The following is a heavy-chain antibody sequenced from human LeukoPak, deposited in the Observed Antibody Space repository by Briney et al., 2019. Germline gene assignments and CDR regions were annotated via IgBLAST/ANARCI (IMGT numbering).Heavy chain of an antibody. CDR3: ARDTYYYDSSGYYYEDY. V-gene: IGHV1-2*02. D-gene: IGHD3-22*01. CDR2: INPNSGGT. CDR1: GYTFTGYY. Sequence: ASVKVSCKASGYTFTGYYMHWVRQAPGQGLEWKGWINPNSGGTNYAQKFQGRVTMTRDTSISTAYMELSRLRSDDTAVYYCARDTYYYDSSGYYYEDYWGQGTLVTVSS. J-gene: IGHJ4*02.